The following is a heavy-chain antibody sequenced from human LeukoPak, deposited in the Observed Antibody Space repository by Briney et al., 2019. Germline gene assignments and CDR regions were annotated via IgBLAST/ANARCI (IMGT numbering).Heavy chain of an antibody. CDR1: GFTFSSYG. D-gene: IGHD6-19*01. CDR2: ISYEGSNK. V-gene: IGHV3-30*18. J-gene: IGHJ3*02. CDR3: AKLVAEQWASDAFDI. Sequence: SGGSLRLSCAASGFTFSSYGMHWVRQAPGKGLEGVAVISYEGSNKYYADYVKGRFTISRDNSKNTLYIQMNNLTAEDTAVYYSAKLVAEQWASDAFDIWGQGTMVTVSS.